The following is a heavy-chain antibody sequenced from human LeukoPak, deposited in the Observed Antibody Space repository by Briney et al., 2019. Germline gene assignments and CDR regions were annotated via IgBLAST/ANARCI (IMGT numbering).Heavy chain of an antibody. D-gene: IGHD6-19*01. Sequence: SETLSLTCTVSGGSISSYYWSWIRQPPGKGLEWIGYIYYSGSTNYNPSLKSRVTISVDTSKNQFSLKLSSVTAADTAVYYCAGSRGYSSGWYMDYWGQGTLVTVSS. J-gene: IGHJ4*02. CDR1: GGSISSYY. V-gene: IGHV4-59*08. CDR2: IYYSGST. CDR3: AGSRGYSSGWYMDY.